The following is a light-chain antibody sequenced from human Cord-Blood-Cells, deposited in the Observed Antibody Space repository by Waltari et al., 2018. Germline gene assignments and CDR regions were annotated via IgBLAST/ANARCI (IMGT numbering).Light chain of an antibody. CDR1: QSVSSN. CDR3: QQYNNWPRT. J-gene: IGKJ1*01. V-gene: IGKV3-15*01. Sequence: EIVMTQSPATLSVSPGERATLSCRASQSVSSNLAWYQQKPGQAPRLLIYVASTWATGIPARFSGSGSGTEFTLTISSLQSEDFAVYYCQQYNNWPRTFVQGTKVEIK. CDR2: VAS.